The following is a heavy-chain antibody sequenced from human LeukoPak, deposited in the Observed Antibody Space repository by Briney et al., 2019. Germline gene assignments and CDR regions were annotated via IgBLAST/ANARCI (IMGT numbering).Heavy chain of an antibody. V-gene: IGHV3-33*01. J-gene: IGHJ4*02. Sequence: GGSLRLSCAASGFIFSRYGMHWVRQSPGKGLEWVTFILYDGSIREYADSVKGRFTISRDDSKSTLYLQMNSLRVEDTAVYYCVRDDGLAGTPFDYWGQGALVTVSS. CDR1: GFIFSRYG. D-gene: IGHD6-19*01. CDR2: ILYDGSIR. CDR3: VRDDGLAGTPFDY.